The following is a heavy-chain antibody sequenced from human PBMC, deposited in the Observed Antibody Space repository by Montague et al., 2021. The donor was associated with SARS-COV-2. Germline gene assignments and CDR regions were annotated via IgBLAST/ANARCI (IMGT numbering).Heavy chain of an antibody. CDR1: GYRFTSYW. J-gene: IGHJ6*02. D-gene: IGHD3-10*01. V-gene: IGHV5-51*01. CDR3: ARGVASVVRGVITASYYFGMDV. Sequence: QSGAEVKKPGESLKISCKGSGYRFTSYWIGWVRQMPGKGLEWMGIIYPGDSDSKYSPSFQGQVTISADKSISTAYLQWTSLKASDTAMYYCARGVASVVRGVITASYYFGMDVWGQGTTVTVSS. CDR2: IYPGDSDS.